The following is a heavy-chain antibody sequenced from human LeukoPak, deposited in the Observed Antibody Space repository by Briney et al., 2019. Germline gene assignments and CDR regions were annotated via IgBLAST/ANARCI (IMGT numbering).Heavy chain of an antibody. CDR2: IYYSGST. CDR3: ARSPRRVVVITPTPGGSAFDI. CDR1: DYSISSGYY. D-gene: IGHD3-22*01. V-gene: IGHV4-38-2*02. Sequence: SETLSLTCTVSDYSISSGYYWGWIRQPPGKGLEWIGSIYYSGSTYYNPSLKSRVTISVDTSKNQFSLKLSSVTAADTAVYYCARSPRRVVVITPTPGGSAFDIWGQGTMVTVSS. J-gene: IGHJ3*02.